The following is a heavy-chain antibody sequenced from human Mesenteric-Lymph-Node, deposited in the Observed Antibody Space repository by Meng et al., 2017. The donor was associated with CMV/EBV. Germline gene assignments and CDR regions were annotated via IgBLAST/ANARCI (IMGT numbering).Heavy chain of an antibody. D-gene: IGHD3-10*01. J-gene: IGHJ4*02. Sequence: GESLKISCAASGFTFSTYWMHWVRQAPGKGLVWVARIDSDARRTNYADFVKGRFTISRDNAKNTLYLQMNSLTTEDTAVYYCALKGREGGQGTLVTVSS. CDR1: GFTFSTYW. V-gene: IGHV3-74*01. CDR3: ALKGRE. CDR2: IDSDARRT.